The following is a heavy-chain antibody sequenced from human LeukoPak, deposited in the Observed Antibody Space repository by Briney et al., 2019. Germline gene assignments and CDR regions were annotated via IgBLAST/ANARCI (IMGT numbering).Heavy chain of an antibody. CDR2: IYYSGST. CDR3: AVTASGAAGPTLGY. V-gene: IGHV4-61*05. D-gene: IGHD6-13*01. J-gene: IGHJ4*02. Sequence: SETLSLTCTVSGDSISSSSYYWGWIRQPPGKGLEWIGYIYYSGSTNYNPSLKSRVTISVDKSKNQFSLKLSSVTAADTAVYYCAVTASGAAGPTLGYWGQGTLVTVSS. CDR1: GDSISSSSYY.